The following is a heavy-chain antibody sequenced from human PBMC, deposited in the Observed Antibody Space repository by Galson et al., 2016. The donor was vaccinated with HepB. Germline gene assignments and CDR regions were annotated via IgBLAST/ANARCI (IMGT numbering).Heavy chain of an antibody. CDR3: ARNLVLGPYYYDPGGFGDDAFDM. D-gene: IGHD3-10*01. CDR2: ISSSSTYI. V-gene: IGHV3-21*01. CDR1: GFSFSIYS. J-gene: IGHJ3*02. Sequence: SLRLSCAASGFSFSIYSLNWVRQAPGKGLEWVSSISSSSTYIYYADSVKGRFTISRDNAKNSLYLQMSSLRAEDTAVYYCARNLVLGPYYYDPGGFGDDAFDMWGQGTMVTVPS.